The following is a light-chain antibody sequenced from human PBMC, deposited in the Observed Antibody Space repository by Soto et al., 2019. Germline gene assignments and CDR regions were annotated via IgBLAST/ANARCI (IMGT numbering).Light chain of an antibody. CDR1: QSVRDN. CDR2: GAS. CDR3: QKNKDWFPST. Sequence: ETLLTQSPATLSVSPGERATLSCRASQSVRDNLAWYQQKPGQAPRLLIYGASTRAPGIPDRFSGSGFGTEFSLTISSLQSADFAVYYCQKNKDWFPSTFGQWTKLEIK. V-gene: IGKV3-15*01. J-gene: IGKJ2*01.